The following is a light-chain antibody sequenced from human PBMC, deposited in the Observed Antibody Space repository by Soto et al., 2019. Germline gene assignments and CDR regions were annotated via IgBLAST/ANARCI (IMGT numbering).Light chain of an antibody. CDR3: CSYAGSYIKYV. J-gene: IGLJ1*01. CDR2: DVI. Sequence: QSALTQPLSVSGSPGQSVTLSCTGTSCDVGNYDYVSWYQQHPGMAPKLILYDVIKRPSGVPDRLSGTKSGNTASLTSTGLQAEDEADYYCCSYAGSYIKYVFGTGTKVTVL. CDR1: SCDVGNYDY. V-gene: IGLV2-11*01.